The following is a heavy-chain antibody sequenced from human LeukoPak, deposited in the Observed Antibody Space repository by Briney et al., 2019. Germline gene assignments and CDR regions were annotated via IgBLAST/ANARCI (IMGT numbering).Heavy chain of an antibody. J-gene: IGHJ4*02. Sequence: GGSLRLSCAASGFTFSSYGMHWVRQAPGKGLEWVAFIRYDGSNKYYADSVKGRFTISRDNSKNTLYLQMNSLRAEDTAVYYCARERIYYYDSSGYWEYWGQGTLVTVSS. CDR1: GFTFSSYG. CDR3: ARERIYYYDSSGYWEY. D-gene: IGHD3-22*01. V-gene: IGHV3-30*02. CDR2: IRYDGSNK.